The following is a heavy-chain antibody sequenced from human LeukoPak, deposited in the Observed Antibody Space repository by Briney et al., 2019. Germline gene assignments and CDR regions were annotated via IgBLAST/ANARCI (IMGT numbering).Heavy chain of an antibody. CDR2: ISGSGGST. CDR1: GFTFSSYA. J-gene: IGHJ4*02. CDR3: AKAFSYYGREEVYFDY. Sequence: GGSLRLSCAASGFTFSSYAMSWVRQAPGKGLEWVSAISGSGGSTYYADSVKGRLTISRDNSKNTLYLQMNSLRAEDTAVYHCAKAFSYYGREEVYFDYWGQGTLVTVSS. D-gene: IGHD3-16*01. V-gene: IGHV3-23*01.